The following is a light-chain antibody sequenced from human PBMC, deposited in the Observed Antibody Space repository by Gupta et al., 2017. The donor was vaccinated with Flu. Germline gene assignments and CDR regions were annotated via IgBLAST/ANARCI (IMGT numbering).Light chain of an antibody. Sequence: GQTARITCGGNNIGSKSVHWYQQKPSQAPVLVVSDDIDRPSGTPERFSGSNSGNTATLTISRVEAGDGADYYCQVWDSSSDHVVFGGGTKLTVL. CDR3: QVWDSSSDHVV. V-gene: IGLV3-21*02. CDR2: DDI. J-gene: IGLJ2*01. CDR1: NIGSKS.